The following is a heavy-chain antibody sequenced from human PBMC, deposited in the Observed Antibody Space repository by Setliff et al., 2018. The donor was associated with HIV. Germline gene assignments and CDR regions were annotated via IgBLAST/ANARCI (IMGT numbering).Heavy chain of an antibody. Sequence: GASVKVSCKASRSTFNNHTINWVRQAPGQGLDWMGRIIPILGVANYAQRFQGKVTITADKSTSTAYMGLTSLRFDDTAMYYCVRGVQSPPHYSYYYMDVWGEGTMVTVSS. D-gene: IGHD3-3*01. CDR2: IIPILGVA. CDR3: VRGVQSPPHYSYYYMDV. J-gene: IGHJ6*03. CDR1: RSTFNNHT. V-gene: IGHV1-69*02.